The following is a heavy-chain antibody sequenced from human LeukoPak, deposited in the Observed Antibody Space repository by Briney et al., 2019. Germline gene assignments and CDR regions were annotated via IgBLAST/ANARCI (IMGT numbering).Heavy chain of an antibody. CDR1: GGTFSSYA. Sequence: SVKVSCKASGGTFSSYAISWVRQAPGQGLEWMGGIIPIFGTANYAQKFQGRVTITADESTSTAYMELSSLRSEDTAVYYCARAVSVTHLKWFDPWGQGALVTVSS. V-gene: IGHV1-69*13. CDR2: IIPIFGTA. CDR3: ARAVSVTHLKWFDP. D-gene: IGHD4-23*01. J-gene: IGHJ5*02.